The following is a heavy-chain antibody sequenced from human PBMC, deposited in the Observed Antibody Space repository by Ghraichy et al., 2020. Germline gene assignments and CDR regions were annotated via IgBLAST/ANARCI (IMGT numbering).Heavy chain of an antibody. CDR3: ARGRDSYYDSSGYYGP. J-gene: IGHJ5*02. CDR1: GGSFSGYY. D-gene: IGHD3-22*01. CDR2: INHSGST. V-gene: IGHV4-34*01. Sequence: SETLSLTCAVYGGSFSGYYWSWIRQPPGKGLEWIGEINHSGSTNYNPSLKSRVTISVDTSKNQFSLKLSSVTAADTAVYYCARGRDSYYDSSGYYGPWGQGTLVTVSS.